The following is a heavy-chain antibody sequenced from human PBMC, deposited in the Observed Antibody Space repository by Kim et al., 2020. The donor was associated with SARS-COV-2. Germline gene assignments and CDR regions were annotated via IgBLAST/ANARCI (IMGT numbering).Heavy chain of an antibody. V-gene: IGHV1-18*01. Sequence: ASVKVSCKASGYTFTSYGISWVRQAPGQGLEWMGWISAYNGNTNYAQKLQGRVTMTTDTSTSTAYMELRSLRSDDTAVYYCAREVIGGCSSTSCYYGMDVWGQGTTVTVSS. J-gene: IGHJ6*02. CDR2: ISAYNGNT. CDR3: AREVIGGCSSTSCYYGMDV. CDR1: GYTFTSYG. D-gene: IGHD2-2*01.